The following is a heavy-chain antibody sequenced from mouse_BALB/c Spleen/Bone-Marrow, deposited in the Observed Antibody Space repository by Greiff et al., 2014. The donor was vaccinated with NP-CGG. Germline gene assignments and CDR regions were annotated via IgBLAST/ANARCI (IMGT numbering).Heavy chain of an antibody. CDR1: GYTFSSYW. V-gene: IGHV1-9*01. Sequence: QVQLQQSGTELMKPGASVKISCKATGYTFSSYWIEWVKQRPGHGLEWIGEILPGSGNTNYNENFKGKATFTADTSSNTAYMQLSSPTSEDSAVYYCARYYDYAWFAYWGQGTLVTVSA. CDR3: ARYYDYAWFAY. D-gene: IGHD2-4*01. CDR2: ILPGSGNT. J-gene: IGHJ3*01.